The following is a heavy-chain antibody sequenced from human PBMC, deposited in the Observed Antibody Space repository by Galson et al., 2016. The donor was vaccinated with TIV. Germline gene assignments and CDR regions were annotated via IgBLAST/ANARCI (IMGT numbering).Heavy chain of an antibody. CDR3: ATLGGYFGSGSYKTDF. D-gene: IGHD3-10*01. CDR1: GGTFSAYG. CDR2: LIPIFHSA. J-gene: IGHJ4*02. V-gene: IGHV1-69*13. Sequence: SVKVSCKASGGTFSAYGISWARQAPGQGLEWMGRLIPIFHSAKSAQKFQDRVTITADESMSTVYMALSSLRSEDTAVYYCATLGGYFGSGSYKTDFWGQGTLVTVSS.